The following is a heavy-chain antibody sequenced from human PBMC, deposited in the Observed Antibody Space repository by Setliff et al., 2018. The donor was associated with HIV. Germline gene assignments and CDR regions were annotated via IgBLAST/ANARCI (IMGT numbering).Heavy chain of an antibody. Sequence: PSETLSLTCTVSGGSISGYHWNWLRQTPGKGLEWIGYIYTSRGTNYNHSLRTRVIISVDTSNQFSLKLSSVTAADAAVYYCARVRLTMIMMVDYFDQWGQGTLVTVSS. CDR3: ARVRLTMIMMVDYFDQ. D-gene: IGHD3-22*01. V-gene: IGHV4-4*09. CDR2: IYTSRGT. J-gene: IGHJ4*02. CDR1: GGSISGYH.